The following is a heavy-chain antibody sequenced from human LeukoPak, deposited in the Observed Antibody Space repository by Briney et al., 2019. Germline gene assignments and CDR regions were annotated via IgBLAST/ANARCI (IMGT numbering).Heavy chain of an antibody. J-gene: IGHJ3*02. CDR1: GGSISSYY. V-gene: IGHV4-59*01. D-gene: IGHD4-23*01. CDR3: ARVSGGGAFDI. Sequence: SETLSLTCTVSGGSISSYYWSWIRQPPGKGLEWIGYIYYSGSTNYNPSPKSRVTVSVDTSKNQFSLKLSSMTAADTAVYYCARVSGGGAFDIWGQGTMVTVSS. CDR2: IYYSGST.